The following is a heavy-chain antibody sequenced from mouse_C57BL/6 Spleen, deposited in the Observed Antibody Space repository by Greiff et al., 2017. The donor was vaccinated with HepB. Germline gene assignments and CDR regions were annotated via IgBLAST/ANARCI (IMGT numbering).Heavy chain of an antibody. Sequence: VQLQQPGTELVKPGASVKLSCKASGYTFTSYWMHWVKQRPGQGLEWIGNINPSNGGTNYNEKFKSKATLTVDKSSSTAYMQLSSLTSEDSAVYYCAKGDSNYETWFAYWGQGTLVTVSA. CDR2: INPSNGGT. V-gene: IGHV1-53*01. J-gene: IGHJ3*01. D-gene: IGHD2-5*01. CDR3: AKGDSNYETWFAY. CDR1: GYTFTSYW.